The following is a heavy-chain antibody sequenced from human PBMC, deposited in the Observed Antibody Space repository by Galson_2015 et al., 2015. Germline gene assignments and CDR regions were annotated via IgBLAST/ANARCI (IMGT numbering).Heavy chain of an antibody. Sequence: SVKVSCKASGYTFTSYAMNWVRQAPGQGLEWMGWINTNTGNPTYAQGFTGRFVFSLDTSVCTAYLQISSLKAEDTAVYYCARAGALHESNEEDYWGQGTLVTVSS. CDR3: ARAGALHESNEEDY. CDR1: GYTFTSYA. V-gene: IGHV7-4-1*02. CDR2: INTNTGNP. D-gene: IGHD3-10*01. J-gene: IGHJ4*02.